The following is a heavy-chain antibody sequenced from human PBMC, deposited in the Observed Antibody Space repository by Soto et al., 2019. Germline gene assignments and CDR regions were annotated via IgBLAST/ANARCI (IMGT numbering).Heavy chain of an antibody. D-gene: IGHD6-13*01. CDR3: ARIGIAAGRSAH. CDR1: GGSFSGYY. V-gene: IGHV4-34*01. Sequence: QVQLQQWGAGLLKPSETLSLTCAVYGGSFSGYYWSWIRQPPGKGLEWIGEINHSGSTNYNPSLKSRVTISVDTSKNQCSLKLSSVTAADTAVYYCARIGIAAGRSAHWGQGTLVTVSS. CDR2: INHSGST. J-gene: IGHJ5*02.